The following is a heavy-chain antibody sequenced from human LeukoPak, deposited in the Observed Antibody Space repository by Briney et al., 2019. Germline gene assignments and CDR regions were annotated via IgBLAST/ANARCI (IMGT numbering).Heavy chain of an antibody. V-gene: IGHV3-74*01. Sequence: GGSLRLSCAASGFAFNNYWMHWVRQAPGKGLVWVSRVNPDGSRINYADSVEGRFTISRDNAKNTLYLQMNSLRAEDTAVYYCTKDTFGPHDPWGQGALVTVSS. J-gene: IGHJ5*02. CDR1: GFAFNNYW. CDR2: VNPDGSRI. D-gene: IGHD3-10*01. CDR3: TKDTFGPHDP.